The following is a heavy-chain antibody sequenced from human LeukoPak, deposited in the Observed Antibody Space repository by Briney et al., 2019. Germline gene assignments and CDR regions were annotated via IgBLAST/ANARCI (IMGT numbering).Heavy chain of an antibody. V-gene: IGHV4-31*03. CDR2: IYYSGST. J-gene: IGHJ6*02. Sequence: SETLSLTCTVSGGSISSGGYYWSWIRQHPGQGLEWIGYIYYSGSTYYNPSLKSRVTISVDTSKNQFSLKLSSVTAADTAVYYCARVPSYSSSRYYYYGMDVWGQGTTVTVSS. CDR1: GGSISSGGYY. D-gene: IGHD2-21*01. CDR3: ARVPSYSSSRYYYYGMDV.